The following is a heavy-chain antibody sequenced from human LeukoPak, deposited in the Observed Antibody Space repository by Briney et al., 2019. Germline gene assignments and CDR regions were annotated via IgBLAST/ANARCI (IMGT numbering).Heavy chain of an antibody. V-gene: IGHV1-18*01. J-gene: IGHJ4*02. D-gene: IGHD3-22*01. CDR2: ISAYNGNT. Sequence: ASVTVSCKASGYTFTSYGISWVRQAPGQWLEWMGWISAYNGNTNYAQKLQGRVTMTTDTSTSTAYMELRSLRSDDTAVYYCARGRSGYYYDSSGYYLDYWGQGTLVTVSS. CDR1: GYTFTSYG. CDR3: ARGRSGYYYDSSGYYLDY.